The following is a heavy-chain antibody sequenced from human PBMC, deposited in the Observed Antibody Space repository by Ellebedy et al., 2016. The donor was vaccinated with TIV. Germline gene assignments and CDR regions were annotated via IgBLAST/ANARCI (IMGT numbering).Heavy chain of an antibody. CDR2: IYYSGRT. D-gene: IGHD5-12*01. J-gene: IGHJ4*02. CDR1: GGSITSYY. Sequence: MPSETLSLTCTVSGGSITSYYWNWIRQPPGQGLEWIGYIYYSGRTNYNPSLWSRVTISVDTSKNQFSLKLTSVTAADTAVYYCARAPPSGWLRFDSWGQGTLLTVSS. V-gene: IGHV4-59*01. CDR3: ARAPPSGWLRFDS.